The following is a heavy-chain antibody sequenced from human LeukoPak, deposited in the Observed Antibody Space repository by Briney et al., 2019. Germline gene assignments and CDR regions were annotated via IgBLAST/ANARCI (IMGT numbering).Heavy chain of an antibody. V-gene: IGHV3-66*02. CDR2: IYSGGST. Sequence: PGGSLRLSCAASGFTVSSNYMSWVRKAPGKGLEWVSVIYSGGSTYYADSVKGRFTISRDNSKNTLYLQMNSLRAEDTAVYYCARDGGDDYYYYGMDVWGQGTTVTVSS. D-gene: IGHD2-21*02. J-gene: IGHJ6*02. CDR3: ARDGGDDYYYYGMDV. CDR1: GFTVSSNY.